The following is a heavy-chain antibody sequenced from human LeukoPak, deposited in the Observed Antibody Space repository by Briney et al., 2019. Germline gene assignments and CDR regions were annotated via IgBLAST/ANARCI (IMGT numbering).Heavy chain of an antibody. J-gene: IGHJ4*02. D-gene: IGHD3-9*01. Sequence: GGSLRLSCAASGFTVSSNYMSWVRQAPGKGLEWVSVIYSGGSTYYADSVKGRFTISRDNSKNTLYLQMNSLRAEDTAVYYCAARYYDILTGYSRRDYWGQGTLVTVSS. V-gene: IGHV3-53*01. CDR2: IYSGGST. CDR1: GFTVSSNY. CDR3: AARYYDILTGYSRRDY.